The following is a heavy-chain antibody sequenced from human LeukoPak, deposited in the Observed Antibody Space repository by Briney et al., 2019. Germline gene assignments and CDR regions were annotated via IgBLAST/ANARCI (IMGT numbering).Heavy chain of an antibody. J-gene: IGHJ4*02. D-gene: IGHD3-10*01. CDR2: IYYSGST. CDR1: GVSISSGGYY. V-gene: IGHV4-31*01. CDR3: YSRRPNHNPSLKSRVTIPVDTSKNQLAPKLSSVAGSGTAVYYCARRSGTEERGYFDY. Sequence: SETLSLTCTVSGVSISSGGYYWSWIRQHPGKGLVSFGYIYYSGSTYYNPSLNSLITISVDTSKNQFSLKLSSVTAADTAVYFNYSRRPNHNPSLKSRVTIPVDTSKNQLAPKLSSVAGSGTAVYYCARRSGTEERGYFDYWGEGTLVTVSS.